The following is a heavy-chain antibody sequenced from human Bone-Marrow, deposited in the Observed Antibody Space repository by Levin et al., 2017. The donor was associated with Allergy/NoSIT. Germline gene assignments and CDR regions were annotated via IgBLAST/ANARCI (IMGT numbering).Heavy chain of an antibody. J-gene: IGHJ3*01. V-gene: IGHV5-51*01. CDR1: GSSFNTYW. D-gene: IGHD3-16*01. CDR2: VYPGDSDT. Sequence: KVSCQGTGSSFNTYWVGWVRQMPGKGLEWMGMVYPGDSDTRYSPSVQGPVTISADKSITTAYLQWSSLRASDTAMYYCARQGHDHSAFDLWGQGTMVTVSS. CDR3: ARQGHDHSAFDL.